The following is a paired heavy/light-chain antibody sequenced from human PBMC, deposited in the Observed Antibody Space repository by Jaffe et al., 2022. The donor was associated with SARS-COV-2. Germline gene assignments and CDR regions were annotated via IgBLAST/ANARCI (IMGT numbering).Light chain of an antibody. V-gene: IGLV2-14*01. CDR2: DVS. J-gene: IGLJ2*01. CDR1: SSDVGGYDF. Sequence: QSALTQPASVSGSPGQSITISCTGTSSDVGGYDFVSWYQQHPDKAPKLMLYDVSNRPSGVSNRFSGSKSGNTASLTISGLQAEDEADYYCSSYASGSIVLFGGGTKVTVL. CDR3: SSYASGSIVL.
Heavy chain of an antibody. CDR3: AHRKLSTDRYYYESSGYNYFDY. V-gene: IGHV2-5*02. CDR2: LYWDDDK. J-gene: IGHJ4*02. CDR1: GFSLSTSGVG. D-gene: IGHD3-22*01. Sequence: QITLKESGPTLVKPTQTLTLTCIFSGFSLSTSGVGVGWIRQPPGEALEWLALLYWDDDKRYSPSLKNRLTITKDTSKNQVVLTMTNMDPVDTATYYCAHRKLSTDRYYYESSGYNYFDYWGQGTLVTVSS.